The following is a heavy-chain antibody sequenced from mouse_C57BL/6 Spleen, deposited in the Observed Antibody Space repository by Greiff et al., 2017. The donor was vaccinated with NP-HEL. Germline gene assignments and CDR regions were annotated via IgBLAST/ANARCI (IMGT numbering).Heavy chain of an antibody. Sequence: VQLQQSGAELVRPGASVKLSCTASGFNIKDDYMHWVKQRPEQGLEWIGWIDPENGDTEYASKFQGKATITADTSSNTAYLQLSSLTSEDTAVYYCTGGNYEGVFDYWGQGTTLTVSS. D-gene: IGHD2-1*01. CDR3: TGGNYEGVFDY. J-gene: IGHJ2*01. V-gene: IGHV14-4*01. CDR2: IDPENGDT. CDR1: GFNIKDDY.